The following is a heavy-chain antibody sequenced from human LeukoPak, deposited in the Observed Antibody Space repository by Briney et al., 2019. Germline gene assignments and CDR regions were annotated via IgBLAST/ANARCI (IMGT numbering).Heavy chain of an antibody. D-gene: IGHD4-17*01. J-gene: IGHJ3*02. CDR1: GGSISSYY. Sequence: SETLSLTCAVSGGSISSYYRSWIRQPPGKGLEWIGYIYYSGSTNYNPSLKSRVTISVDTSKNQFSLKLSSVTAADTAVYYCAKDPNGDYVGAFDSWGQGTMVTVSS. CDR2: IYYSGST. V-gene: IGHV4-59*01. CDR3: AKDPNGDYVGAFDS.